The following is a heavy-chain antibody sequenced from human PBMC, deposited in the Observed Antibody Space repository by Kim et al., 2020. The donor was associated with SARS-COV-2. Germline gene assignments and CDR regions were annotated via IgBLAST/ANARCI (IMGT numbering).Heavy chain of an antibody. D-gene: IGHD3-16*01. CDR2: INPNTGVT. CDR3: ARGGDMSTRRPHDH. Sequence: VKVSCKASGYTFSGYYIHWVRQAPGQGLEWMGWINPNTGVTNYAQNFRGRVTMTRDTSIGTAYMELTRLGSDDTAVYYCARGGDMSTRRPHDHWGQGT. CDR1: GYTFSGYY. V-gene: IGHV1-2*02. J-gene: IGHJ4*02.